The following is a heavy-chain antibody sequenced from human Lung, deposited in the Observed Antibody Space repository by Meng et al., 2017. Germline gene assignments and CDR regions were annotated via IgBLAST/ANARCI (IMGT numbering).Heavy chain of an antibody. Sequence: SVKVSCKASGYTFTGYYMHWVRQAPGQGLEWMGGIIPIFGTANYAQKFQGRVTITADKSTSTAYMELSSLRSEDTAVYYCARGLTIAMDVWGQGTTVTVSS. CDR2: IIPIFGTA. D-gene: IGHD4/OR15-4a*01. CDR1: GYTFTGYY. V-gene: IGHV1-69*06. CDR3: ARGLTIAMDV. J-gene: IGHJ6*02.